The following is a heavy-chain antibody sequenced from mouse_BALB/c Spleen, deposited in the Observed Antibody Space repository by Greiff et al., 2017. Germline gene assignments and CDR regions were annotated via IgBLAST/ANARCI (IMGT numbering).Heavy chain of an antibody. CDR2: IRNKANGYTT. Sequence: EVHLVESGGGLVQPGGSLRLSCATSGFTFTDYYMSWVRQPPGKALEWLGFIRNKANGYTTEYSASVKGRFTISRDNSQSILYLQMNTLRAEDSATYYCARDKTYYGRSDWGQGTLVTVSA. CDR3: ARDKTYYGRSD. CDR1: GFTFTDYY. D-gene: IGHD1-1*01. V-gene: IGHV7-3*02. J-gene: IGHJ3*01.